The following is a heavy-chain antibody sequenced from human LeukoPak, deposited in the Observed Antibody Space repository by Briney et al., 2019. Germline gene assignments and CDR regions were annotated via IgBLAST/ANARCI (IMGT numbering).Heavy chain of an antibody. CDR3: TRRIAAAGNVHFDY. CDR2: IRSKAYGGTT. Sequence: GGSLRVSCTASGFTFGDYAMSWVRQAPGKGLERVGVIRSKAYGGTTEYAASVKGRFTISRDDSKSIAYLQMNSLKTEDTAVYYCTRRIAAAGNVHFDYWGQGTLVTVSS. D-gene: IGHD6-13*01. V-gene: IGHV3-49*04. J-gene: IGHJ4*02. CDR1: GFTFGDYA.